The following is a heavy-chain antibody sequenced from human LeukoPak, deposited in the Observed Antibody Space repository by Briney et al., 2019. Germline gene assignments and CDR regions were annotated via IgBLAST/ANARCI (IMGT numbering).Heavy chain of an antibody. V-gene: IGHV3-23*01. CDR3: AKDPTWIQLWPHNWFDP. CDR2: ISGSGGST. D-gene: IGHD5-18*01. Sequence: GGSLRLSCAASGFTFSSYAMSWVRQAPGKGLEWVSAISGSGGSTYYADPVKGRFTISRDNSKNTLYLQMNSLRAEDTAVYYCAKDPTWIQLWPHNWFDPWGQGTLVTVSS. J-gene: IGHJ5*02. CDR1: GFTFSSYA.